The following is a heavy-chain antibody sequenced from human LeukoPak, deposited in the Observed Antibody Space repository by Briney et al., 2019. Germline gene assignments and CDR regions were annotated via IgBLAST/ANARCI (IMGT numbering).Heavy chain of an antibody. D-gene: IGHD3-10*01. CDR1: GGTFSSYA. J-gene: IGHJ4*02. V-gene: IGHV1-69*04. CDR2: IIPILGIA. CDR3: ARVRAGSAADYFDY. Sequence: ASVKVSCKASGGTFSSYAISWVRQAPGQGLEWMGRIIPILGIANYAQKFQGRVTITADKSTSTAYMELSSLRSEDTAVYYCARVRAGSAADYFDYWGQGTLVTVSS.